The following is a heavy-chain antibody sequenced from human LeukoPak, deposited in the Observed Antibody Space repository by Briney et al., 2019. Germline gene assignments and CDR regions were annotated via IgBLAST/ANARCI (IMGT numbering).Heavy chain of an antibody. D-gene: IGHD2-15*01. J-gene: IGHJ3*02. CDR3: ARDRGYCSGGSCYSNAFDI. Sequence: PGGSLRLSCAASGFTFSTYSMNWVRQAQGKGLEWVSYISSSTTYIYYADSVKGRFTISRDNAKNSLYLQMNSLRAEDTSIYYCARDRGYCSGGSCYSNAFDIWGQGTMVTVSS. CDR2: ISSSTTYI. V-gene: IGHV3-21*01. CDR1: GFTFSTYS.